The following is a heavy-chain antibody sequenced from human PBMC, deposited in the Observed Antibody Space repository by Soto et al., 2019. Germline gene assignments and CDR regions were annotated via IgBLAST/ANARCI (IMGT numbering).Heavy chain of an antibody. CDR1: GFTFSSYE. D-gene: IGHD4-4*01. CDR3: ARDPAIYSGKFDYGLDV. V-gene: IGHV3-48*03. Sequence: SLRLSCAVSGFTFSSYEMNWVRQAPGKGLEWVSYIGTSGKTIYYADSVRGRFTISRDNAKNSLYLQINSLRAEDTAVYFCARDPAIYSGKFDYGLDVWGRGTTVTVSS. CDR2: IGTSGKTI. J-gene: IGHJ6*02.